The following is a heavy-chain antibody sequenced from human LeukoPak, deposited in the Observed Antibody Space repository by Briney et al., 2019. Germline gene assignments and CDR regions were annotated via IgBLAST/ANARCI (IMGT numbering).Heavy chain of an antibody. CDR3: ARVVGSGWPPFDH. Sequence: GGSLRLSCAASAFTFSSFCMHWVRQAPGKGLEWVAVIWNDGTNKYYGDSVKGRFTISRDNSKNTVYLQMNSLRDEDTAVYYCARVVGSGWPPFDHWGQGTLVTVSS. D-gene: IGHD6-19*01. CDR1: AFTFSSFC. V-gene: IGHV3-33*01. CDR2: IWNDGTNK. J-gene: IGHJ4*02.